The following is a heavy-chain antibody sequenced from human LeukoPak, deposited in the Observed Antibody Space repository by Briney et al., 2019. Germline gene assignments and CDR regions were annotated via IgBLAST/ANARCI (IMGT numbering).Heavy chain of an antibody. V-gene: IGHV1-46*01. D-gene: IGHD3-22*01. J-gene: IGHJ3*02. CDR3: ARDKKDYYDSSGYYYFAFDI. CDR2: INPISGAT. CDR1: GYTFTRYY. Sequence: ASVKVSCKTSGYTFTRYYMQWVRQAPGHGLEWMGIINPISGATDYAQKFQGRVTMTRDTSTSTVYMELSSLRSEDTAMYYCARDKKDYYDSSGYYYFAFDIWGQGTMVNVSS.